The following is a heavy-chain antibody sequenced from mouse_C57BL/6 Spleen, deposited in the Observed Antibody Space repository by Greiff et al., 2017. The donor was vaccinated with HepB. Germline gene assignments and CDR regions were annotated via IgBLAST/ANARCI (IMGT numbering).Heavy chain of an antibody. D-gene: IGHD2-2*01. Sequence: EVKVVESGEGLVKPGGSLKLSCAAAGFTFSSYAMSWVRQTPEKRLEWVAYISSGGDYIYYADTVKGRFTISRDNARNTLYLQMSSLKSEDTAMYYCTREGLRRGGAYWGQGTLVTVSA. CDR3: TREGLRRGGAY. V-gene: IGHV5-9-1*02. CDR1: GFTFSSYA. J-gene: IGHJ3*01. CDR2: ISSGGDYI.